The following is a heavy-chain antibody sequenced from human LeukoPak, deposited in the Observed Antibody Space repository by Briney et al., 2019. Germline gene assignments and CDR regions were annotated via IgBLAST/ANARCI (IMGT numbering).Heavy chain of an antibody. CDR1: GGSISRYY. D-gene: IGHD6-19*01. V-gene: IGHV4-4*07. CDR3: ARAPIAVAEYYYYYGMDV. CDR2: IYTSGST. J-gene: IGHJ6*02. Sequence: SETLSLTCTVSGGSISRYYWSWIRQTAGKGLEWIGRIYTSGSTNYNPSLKSRVTMSVDTSKNQFSLKLSSVTAADTAVYYCARAPIAVAEYYYYYGMDVWGQGTTVTVSS.